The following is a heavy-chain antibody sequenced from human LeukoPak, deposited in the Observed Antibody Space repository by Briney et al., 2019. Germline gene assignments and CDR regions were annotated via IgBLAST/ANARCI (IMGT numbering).Heavy chain of an antibody. CDR3: ARAVAGTLFTN. Sequence: PGRSLRLSCAASGFTFSSYAMHWVRQAPGKGLEWVAVISYDGSNKYYADSVKGRFTISRDNSKNTLYLQMNSLRAEDTAVYYCARAVAGTLFTNWGQGTLVTVSS. J-gene: IGHJ4*02. V-gene: IGHV3-30-3*01. CDR2: ISYDGSNK. D-gene: IGHD6-19*01. CDR1: GFTFSSYA.